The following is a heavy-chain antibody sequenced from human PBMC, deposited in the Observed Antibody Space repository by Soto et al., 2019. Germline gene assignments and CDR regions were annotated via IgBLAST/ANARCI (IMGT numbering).Heavy chain of an antibody. V-gene: IGHV4-30-4*01. CDR3: ARVDMHYYDSSGYANWFDP. Sequence: PSETLSLTCTVSGGSISSGDYYWSWIRQPPGKGLEWIGYIYYSGSTYYNPSLKSRVTISVDTSKNQFSLKLSSVTAADTAVYYCARVDMHYYDSSGYANWFDPWGQGTLVTVSS. J-gene: IGHJ5*02. CDR1: GGSISSGDYY. CDR2: IYYSGST. D-gene: IGHD3-22*01.